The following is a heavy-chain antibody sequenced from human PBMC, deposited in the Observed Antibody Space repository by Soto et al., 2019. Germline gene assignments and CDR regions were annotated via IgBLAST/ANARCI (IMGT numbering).Heavy chain of an antibody. CDR2: VNTYKGNT. D-gene: IGHD1-7*01. Sequence: QVQLVQSGAEVKKPGASVKVSCKASGYSFTDYGFTWVRQAPGQGLEWMGWVNTYKGNTNYAQKFQGRVTMTTDTSTSTAYIELRGLRSDDTSLYYCARERGNYMYFDYWGQGTLFTVTS. J-gene: IGHJ4*02. CDR1: GYSFTDYG. V-gene: IGHV1-18*01. CDR3: ARERGNYMYFDY.